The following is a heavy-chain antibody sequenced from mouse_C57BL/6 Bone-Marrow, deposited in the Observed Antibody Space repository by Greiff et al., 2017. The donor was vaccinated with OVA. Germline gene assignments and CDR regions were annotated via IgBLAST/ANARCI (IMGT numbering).Heavy chain of an antibody. D-gene: IGHD1-1*01. CDR1: GYTFTSYW. V-gene: IGHV1-69*01. CDR2: IDPSDSYT. CDR3: ARDYYGSSLYYYAMDY. J-gene: IGHJ4*01. Sequence: VQLQQPGAELVMPGASVKLSCKASGYTFTSYWMHWVKQRPGQGLEWIGEIDPSDSYTNYNQKFKGKSTLTVAKSSSTAYMQLSSLTSEDSAVYYCARDYYGSSLYYYAMDYWGQGTSVTVSS.